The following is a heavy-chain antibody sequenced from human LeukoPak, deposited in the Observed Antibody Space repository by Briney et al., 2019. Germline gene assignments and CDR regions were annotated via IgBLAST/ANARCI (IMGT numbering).Heavy chain of an antibody. CDR2: IFTSGNT. V-gene: IGHV4-4*07. D-gene: IGHD1-14*01. CDR3: ARHDSGASGWFDP. J-gene: IGHJ5*02. CDR1: GDSISSYY. Sequence: SETLSLTCTVSGDSISSYYWSWIRQPAGKGLEWIGRIFTSGNTDYNPSLKSRIAMSLDTSKNQFSLKLSSVTAADTAVYYCARHDSGASGWFDPWGQGTLVTVSS.